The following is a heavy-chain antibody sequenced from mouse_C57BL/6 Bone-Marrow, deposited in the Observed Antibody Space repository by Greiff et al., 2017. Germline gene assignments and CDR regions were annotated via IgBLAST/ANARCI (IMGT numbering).Heavy chain of an antibody. Sequence: VQLQQPGAELVMPGASVKLSCKASGYTFTSYWMHWVKQRPGQGLEWIGEIDPSDSYTNYNQKFKGKSTLTVDKSSSTAYMQLSSLTSEDSAVYYCARLGERPYYFDYWGLGTTLTVSS. CDR3: ARLGERPYYFDY. V-gene: IGHV1-69*01. D-gene: IGHD1-2*01. CDR2: IDPSDSYT. J-gene: IGHJ2*01. CDR1: GYTFTSYW.